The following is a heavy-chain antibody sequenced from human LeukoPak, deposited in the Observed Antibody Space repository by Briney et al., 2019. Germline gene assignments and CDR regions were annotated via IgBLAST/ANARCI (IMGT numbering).Heavy chain of an antibody. D-gene: IGHD1-26*01. V-gene: IGHV3-73*01. CDR2: IRSKANSYAT. J-gene: IGHJ4*02. CDR1: GFTFSGSA. Sequence: GGSLRLSCAASGFTFSGSAMHWVRQASGKGLEWVGRIRSKANSYATAYAASVKGRFTISRDDSKNTAYLQMNSLKTEGTAVYYCTRGSGSYEFDYWGQGTLVTVSS. CDR3: TRGSGSYEFDY.